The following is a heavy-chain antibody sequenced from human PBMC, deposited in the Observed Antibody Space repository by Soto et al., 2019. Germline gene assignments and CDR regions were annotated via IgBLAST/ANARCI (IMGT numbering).Heavy chain of an antibody. CDR2: IYYSGST. D-gene: IGHD2-15*01. CDR1: GGSISSGGYD. CDR3: ARDCSGGRCYSSCAFDI. Sequence: TLSLPCTVSGGSISSGGYDWSWIRQHPGKGLEWIGYIYYSGSTYYNPSLKSRVTISVDTSKNQFSLKLSSVTAADTAVYYCARDCSGGRCYSSCAFDIWGQGTMVTVPS. V-gene: IGHV4-31*03. J-gene: IGHJ3*02.